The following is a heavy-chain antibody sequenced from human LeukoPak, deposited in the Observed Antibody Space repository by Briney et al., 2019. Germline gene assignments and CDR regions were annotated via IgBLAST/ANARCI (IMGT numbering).Heavy chain of an antibody. CDR3: ARGSGSYRPLYFFDY. Sequence: KPSETLSLTCSVSGGSFSNYWSWIRPPAGKGLEWIGRIYTSGSTNYNPFFKSRVTMSLDTSQKEVSLTLSSMTAADTAVYFCARGSGSYRPLYFFDYWGQGTLVTVSS. CDR1: GGSFSNY. CDR2: IYTSGST. D-gene: IGHD1-26*01. V-gene: IGHV4-4*07. J-gene: IGHJ4*02.